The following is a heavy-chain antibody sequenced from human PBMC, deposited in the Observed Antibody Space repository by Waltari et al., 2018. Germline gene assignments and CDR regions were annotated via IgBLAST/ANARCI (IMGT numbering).Heavy chain of an antibody. CDR1: GPSMSRYY. CDR3: ARLRREYLYEGLDV. J-gene: IGHJ6*02. D-gene: IGHD2-2*02. Sequence: QVQLQESGPGLVKPSETLALTCTVSGPSMSRYYWNWIRQAPGKGLEWIGYVFYTGKTLYNPSLKSRVTILVDTSKNQFSLELNSVTAADTAVYFCARLRREYLYEGLDVWGQGTAVSVSS. V-gene: IGHV4-59*01. CDR2: VFYTGKT.